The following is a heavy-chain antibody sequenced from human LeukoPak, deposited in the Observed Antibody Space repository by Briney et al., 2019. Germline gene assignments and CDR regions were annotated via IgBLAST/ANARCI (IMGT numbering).Heavy chain of an antibody. CDR2: IRYDGSNK. J-gene: IGHJ4*02. D-gene: IGHD3-10*01. CDR1: GFTFSSYG. V-gene: IGHV3-30*02. Sequence: GGSLRLSCAASGFTFSSYGMHWVRQAPGKGLEWVAFIRYDGSNKYYADSVKGRFTISRDNSKNTLYLQMNSLRAEDTAVYYCAKDAAGRLWFGELTGRYFDYWGQGTLVTVSS. CDR3: AKDAAGRLWFGELTGRYFDY.